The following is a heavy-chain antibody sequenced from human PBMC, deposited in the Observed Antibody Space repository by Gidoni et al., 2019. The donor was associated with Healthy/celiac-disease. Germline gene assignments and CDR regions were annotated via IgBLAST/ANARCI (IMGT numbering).Heavy chain of an antibody. CDR3: ARGSPLVLLWFGESQPDDAFDI. D-gene: IGHD3-10*01. V-gene: IGHV1-46*01. Sequence: QVQLVQSGAEVKKTGASVTGSCKASGYTFTSYYMNWVRHAPGKGLEWMGIINPSGGSIIYAQKFQGRVTMTRDTSTSTVYMELSSLRSEDTAVYYCARGSPLVLLWFGESQPDDAFDIWGQGTMVTVSS. J-gene: IGHJ3*02. CDR1: GYTFTSYY. CDR2: INPSGGSI.